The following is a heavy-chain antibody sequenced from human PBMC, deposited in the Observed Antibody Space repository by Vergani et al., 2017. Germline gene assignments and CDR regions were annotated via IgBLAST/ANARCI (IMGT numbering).Heavy chain of an antibody. CDR1: GFTFSSYA. Sequence: EVQLLESGGGLVQPGGSLRLSCAASGFTFSSYAMSWVRQAPGKGLEWVSAISGSGGSTYYADSVKGRFTISRDNSKNTLYLQMNSLRAEDTAVYYCAKDAHYDSSGYYFYWYFDLWGRGTLVTVSS. J-gene: IGHJ2*01. CDR2: ISGSGGST. D-gene: IGHD3-22*01. V-gene: IGHV3-23*01. CDR3: AKDAHYDSSGYYFYWYFDL.